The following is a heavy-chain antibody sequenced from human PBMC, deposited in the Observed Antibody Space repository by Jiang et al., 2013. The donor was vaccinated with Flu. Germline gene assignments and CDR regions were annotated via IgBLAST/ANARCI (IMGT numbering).Heavy chain of an antibody. Sequence: KPTQTLTLTCTVSGFSLTNVSVGVSWIRQSPGKALEWLAHIFSNDEISFTTSLKNRLSLTKDISKSQVVLTLTNVDPVDTGTYFCARVHYDILTWGQGTLVTVSS. V-gene: IGHV2-26*01. CDR3: ARVHYDILT. CDR2: IFSNDEI. CDR1: GFSLTNVSVG. J-gene: IGHJ4*02. D-gene: IGHD3-9*01.